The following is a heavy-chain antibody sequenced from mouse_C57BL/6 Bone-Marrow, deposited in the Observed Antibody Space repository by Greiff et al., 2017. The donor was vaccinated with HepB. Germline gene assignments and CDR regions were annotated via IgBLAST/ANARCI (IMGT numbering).Heavy chain of an antibody. V-gene: IGHV1-52*01. CDR1: GYTFTSYW. Sequence: QVQLKQPGAELVRPGSSVKLSCKASGYTFTSYWMHWVKQRPIQGLEWIGNIDPSDSETHYNQKFKDKATLTVDKSSSTAYMQLSSLTSEDSAVYYCAREEGFTTVVAFDYWGQGTTLTVSS. CDR2: IDPSDSET. CDR3: AREEGFTTVVAFDY. D-gene: IGHD1-1*01. J-gene: IGHJ2*01.